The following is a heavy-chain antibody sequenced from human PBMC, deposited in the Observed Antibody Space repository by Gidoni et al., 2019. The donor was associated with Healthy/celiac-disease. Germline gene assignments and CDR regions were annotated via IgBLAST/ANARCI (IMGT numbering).Heavy chain of an antibody. J-gene: IGHJ4*02. V-gene: IGHV4-31*03. CDR2: IYYSGST. D-gene: IGHD6-13*01. Sequence: QVQLQEAGPGLVKHSQTLSLTCTVSGGSISSGGYYWSWIRQHPGKGLEWIGYIYYSGSTYYNPSLKSRVTISVDTSNNQFSLKLSSVTAADTAVYYCARYSSSWYPTSFDYWGQGTLVTVSS. CDR3: ARYSSSWYPTSFDY. CDR1: GGSISSGGYY.